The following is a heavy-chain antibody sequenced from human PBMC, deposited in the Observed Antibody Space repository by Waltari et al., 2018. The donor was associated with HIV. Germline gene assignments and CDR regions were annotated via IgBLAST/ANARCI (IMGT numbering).Heavy chain of an antibody. Sequence: QVQLVQSGAVVKKPGAPVKVSCKTSGYTFSDNYIHWLRQAPGKGPEWMGWSKPNRGGTNVAQRFQDRVTLTRDTHISTIFMDLSRLASDDTAVYYCARVPQGRLGELSTYYFDYWGQGSLVIVSS. CDR3: ARVPQGRLGELSTYYFDY. D-gene: IGHD3-16*01. J-gene: IGHJ4*02. V-gene: IGHV1-2*02. CDR2: SKPNRGGT. CDR1: GYTFSDNY.